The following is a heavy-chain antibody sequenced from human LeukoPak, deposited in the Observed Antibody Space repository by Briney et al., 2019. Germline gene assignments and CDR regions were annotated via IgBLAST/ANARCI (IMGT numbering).Heavy chain of an antibody. Sequence: PSETLSLTCTVSGGSLSNYYWSWMRRPPGKRLEWIGSTYYNGNTNYNPSVKSRVTISIDTSKKQFYLRLSSVTAADTALYFCARDNQYNSGWSFDPWGQGILVTVSS. CDR1: GGSLSNYY. D-gene: IGHD6-19*01. CDR2: TYYNGNT. J-gene: IGHJ5*02. CDR3: ARDNQYNSGWSFDP. V-gene: IGHV4-59*01.